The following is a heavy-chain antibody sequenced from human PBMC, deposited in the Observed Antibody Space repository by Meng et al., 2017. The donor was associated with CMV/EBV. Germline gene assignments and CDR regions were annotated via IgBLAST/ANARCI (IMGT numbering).Heavy chain of an antibody. V-gene: IGHV4-34*01. CDR2: INHSGST. CDR1: GGSFSGYY. J-gene: IGHJ5*02. D-gene: IGHD2-2*02. Sequence: GSLRLSCAVYGGSFSGYYWSWIRQPPGKGLEWVGEINHSGSTNYNPSLKRRVTISVDTSKNPFSLKLSSVTGADTAVYYCARGRFVYCSSTSCYTRWNWFDPWGQGTLVTVSS. CDR3: ARGRFVYCSSTSCYTRWNWFDP.